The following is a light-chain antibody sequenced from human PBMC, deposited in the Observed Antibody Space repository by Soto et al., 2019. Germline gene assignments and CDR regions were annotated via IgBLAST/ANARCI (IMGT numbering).Light chain of an antibody. J-gene: IGKJ1*01. CDR1: QTISGC. Sequence: DIQMTQSPSTLSASVGDGVTITCRASQTISGCLAWYQQRPGKAPKLLISDASSLRSGVPSRFSGSGSGTEFTLTISSLQPDDFGSYYCQQYKSYPWTFGHGTKVEV. V-gene: IGKV1-5*01. CDR2: DAS. CDR3: QQYKSYPWT.